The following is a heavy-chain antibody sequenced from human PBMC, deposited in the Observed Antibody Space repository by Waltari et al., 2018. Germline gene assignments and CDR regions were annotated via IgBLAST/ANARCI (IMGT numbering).Heavy chain of an antibody. CDR3: ARFPYAGTTDGE. J-gene: IGHJ4*02. CDR1: GFAFSRSW. CDR2: SKSEGTVT. Sequence: EVRLAESGGGLVQPGGSVRLSCVGSGFAFSRSWIHWVRQAPGKGLMWLSRSKSEGTVTFYADSVRGRFIISRDNAKNTAYLQMNSLTDDDTAIYYCARFPYAGTTDGEWGQGTLITVSS. V-gene: IGHV3-74*01. D-gene: IGHD4-17*01.